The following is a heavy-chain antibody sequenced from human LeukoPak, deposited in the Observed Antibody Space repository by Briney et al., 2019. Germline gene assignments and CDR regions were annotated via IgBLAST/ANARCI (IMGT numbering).Heavy chain of an antibody. CDR1: GGTFSSYA. D-gene: IGHD6-13*01. CDR3: ATVSIAAAGTDFDY. J-gene: IGHJ4*02. CDR2: IIPIFGSA. Sequence: GASVKVSCKASGGTFSSYAISWVRQAPGQGLEWMGGIIPIFGSANYAQKFQGRVTITADESTSTAYMELSSLRFEDTAVYYCATVSIAAAGTDFDYWGQGTLVTVSS. V-gene: IGHV1-69*01.